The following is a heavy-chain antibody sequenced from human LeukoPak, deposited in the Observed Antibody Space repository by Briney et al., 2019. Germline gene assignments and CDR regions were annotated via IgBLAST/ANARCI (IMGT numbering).Heavy chain of an antibody. V-gene: IGHV4-59*01. CDR2: IYYSGSA. J-gene: IGHJ3*01. CDR3: ARTYDSSGYSAFHV. D-gene: IGHD3-22*01. Sequence: SETLSLTCTVSGDSISDYYWTWIRQPPGKGLEWIGYIYYSGSAYYNPSLKSRVTISVDTSKSQFSPKLSSVTAADTAVYYCARTYDSSGYSAFHVWGQGTMVTVSS. CDR1: GDSISDYY.